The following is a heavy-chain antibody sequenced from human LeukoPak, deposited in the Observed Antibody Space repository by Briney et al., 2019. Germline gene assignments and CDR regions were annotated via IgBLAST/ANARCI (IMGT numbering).Heavy chain of an antibody. CDR3: ARTPATTASYMDV. Sequence: SETLSLACTVSGGSINSTTHHWDWIRQPPGKGLEWIGEINHSGSTNYNPSLKSRVTISVDTSKNQFSLKLSSVTAADTAVYYCARTPATTASYMDVWGKGTTVTVSS. CDR1: GGSINSTTHH. D-gene: IGHD4-11*01. V-gene: IGHV4-39*07. CDR2: INHSGST. J-gene: IGHJ6*03.